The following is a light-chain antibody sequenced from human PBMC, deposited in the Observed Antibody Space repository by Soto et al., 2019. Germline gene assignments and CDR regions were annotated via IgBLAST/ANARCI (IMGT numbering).Light chain of an antibody. V-gene: IGLV2-14*03. CDR2: DVS. CDR1: SSDIGAYNY. CDR3: TSYTSSSTLRV. J-gene: IGLJ1*01. Sequence: QSALTQPASVSGSPGQSITISCTGTSSDIGAYNYVSWYQQHPGKAPKLLIYDVSIRPSGVSNRFSGSKSANTASLTISGLQAEDEADYYCTSYTSSSTLRVFGTGTKVTVL.